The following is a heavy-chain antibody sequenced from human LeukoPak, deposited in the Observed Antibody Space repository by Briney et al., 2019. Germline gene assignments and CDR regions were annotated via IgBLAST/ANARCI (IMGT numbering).Heavy chain of an antibody. CDR1: GGTFSSYA. Sequence: ASVKVSCKASGGTFSSYAISWVRQAPGQGLEWMGGIIPIFGTANYAQKFQGRVTITADKSTSTAYMELSSLRSEDTAVYYCARDLGYGDYGGTNAFDIWGQGTMVTVSS. CDR2: IIPIFGTA. J-gene: IGHJ3*02. CDR3: ARDLGYGDYGGTNAFDI. V-gene: IGHV1-69*06. D-gene: IGHD4-17*01.